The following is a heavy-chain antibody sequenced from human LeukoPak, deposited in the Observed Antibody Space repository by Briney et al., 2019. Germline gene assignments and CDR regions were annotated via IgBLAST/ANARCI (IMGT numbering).Heavy chain of an antibody. CDR3: AKESYYYDGYFFDY. Sequence: GGSLRLSCAASGFTFSSYAMHWVRQAPGKGLEWVAVISYDGSNKYYADSVKGRFTISRENSKNTLYLQMNSLRAEDTAVYFCAKESYYYDGYFFDYWGQGTLVTVSS. V-gene: IGHV3-30*04. J-gene: IGHJ4*02. CDR1: GFTFSSYA. D-gene: IGHD3-22*01. CDR2: ISYDGSNK.